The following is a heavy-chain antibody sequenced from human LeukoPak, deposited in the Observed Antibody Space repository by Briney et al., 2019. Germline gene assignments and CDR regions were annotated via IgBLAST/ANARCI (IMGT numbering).Heavy chain of an antibody. CDR3: ARVPGYDFWSGYYDY. CDR1: GGTFSSYA. J-gene: IGHJ4*02. Sequence: ASVKLSCKAPGGTFSSYAISWVRQAPGQGLEWMGRIIPIFGTANYAQKFQGRVTITTDESTSTAYMELRSLRSEDTAVYYCARVPGYDFWSGYYDYWGQGTLVTVSS. CDR2: IIPIFGTA. V-gene: IGHV1-69*05. D-gene: IGHD3-3*01.